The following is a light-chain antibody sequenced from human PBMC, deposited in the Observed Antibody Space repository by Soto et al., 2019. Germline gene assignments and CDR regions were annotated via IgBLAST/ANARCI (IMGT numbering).Light chain of an antibody. CDR1: QSISSY. CDR3: QQSYSTPIT. Sequence: EIQMTQSPSSLSASVGDRVTITCRASQSISSYLNWYQQKPGKAPKLLIYAASSLQSGVPSRFSGSGSGTDFTLTISSLQPEDFATYYCQQSYSTPITFDQGTRLEI. V-gene: IGKV1-39*01. J-gene: IGKJ5*01. CDR2: AAS.